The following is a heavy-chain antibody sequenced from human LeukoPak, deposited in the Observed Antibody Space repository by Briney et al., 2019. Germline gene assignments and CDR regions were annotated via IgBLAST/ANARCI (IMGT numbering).Heavy chain of an antibody. D-gene: IGHD4-17*01. CDR1: GFTFSSYG. Sequence: PGGSLRLSCAASGFTFSSYGMHWVRQAPGKGLEWVAVIWYDGSNKYYADSVKGRFTISRDNSKNTLYLQMNSLRAEDTAVYYCAKDYGRYYYYGMDVWGQGTTVTVSS. V-gene: IGHV3-33*06. CDR3: AKDYGRYYYYGMDV. J-gene: IGHJ6*02. CDR2: IWYDGSNK.